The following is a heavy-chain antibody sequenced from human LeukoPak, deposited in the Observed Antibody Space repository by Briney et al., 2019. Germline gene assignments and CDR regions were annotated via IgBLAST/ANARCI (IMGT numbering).Heavy chain of an antibody. V-gene: IGHV1-69*06. D-gene: IGHD3-10*01. J-gene: IGHJ3*02. CDR3: ARGKDYYGWGSYYGSIDVFDI. CDR1: GGTFSSYA. CDR2: IIPIFGTA. Sequence: SVKVSCKASGGTFSSYAISWVRQAPGQGLEWMGGIIPIFGTANYAQKFQGRVTITADKSTSTAYMELSSLRSEDTAVYYCARGKDYYGWGSYYGSIDVFDIWAQGKMVTVSS.